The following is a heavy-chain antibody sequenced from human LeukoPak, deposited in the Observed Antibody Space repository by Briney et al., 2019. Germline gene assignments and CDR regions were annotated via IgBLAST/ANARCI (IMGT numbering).Heavy chain of an antibody. V-gene: IGHV3-23*01. CDR1: GFTFNRYA. Sequence: GGPLRLSCTASGFTFNRYAMSWVRQAPGKGLEWVSAISSSDPSTYYADSVKGRFTISRDNSKNTLYLQMNSLRAEDTAVYYCAREYSDYYDSSGYYFDYWGQGTLVTVSS. CDR3: AREYSDYYDSSGYYFDY. CDR2: ISSSDPST. D-gene: IGHD3-22*01. J-gene: IGHJ4*02.